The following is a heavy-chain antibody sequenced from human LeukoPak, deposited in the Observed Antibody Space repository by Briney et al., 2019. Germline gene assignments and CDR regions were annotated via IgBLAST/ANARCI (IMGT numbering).Heavy chain of an antibody. D-gene: IGHD3-22*01. CDR2: IVVGCGNT. Sequence: ASVKVSCKASGFTFTSSAEQWVRQARGQRLEWIGWIVVGCGNTNYAQKFQERVTITRDMSTSTAYMELSSLRSEDTAVYYCAADNYYDSSGYPCWGQGTLVTVSS. J-gene: IGHJ4*02. CDR1: GFTFTSSA. V-gene: IGHV1-58*01. CDR3: AADNYYDSSGYPC.